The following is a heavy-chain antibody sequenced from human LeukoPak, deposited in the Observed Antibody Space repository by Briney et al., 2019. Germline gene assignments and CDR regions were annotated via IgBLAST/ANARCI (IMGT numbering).Heavy chain of an antibody. D-gene: IGHD3-9*01. CDR1: GYTFTSYD. V-gene: IGHV1-8*01. J-gene: IGHJ4*02. Sequence: GASVKVSCKASGYTFTSYDINWVRQATGQGLEWMGWTNPNSGNTGYAQKFQGRVTMTRNTSISTAYMELSSLRSEDTAVYYCARGGIGYDILAAHYWGQGTLVTVSS. CDR2: TNPNSGNT. CDR3: ARGGIGYDILAAHY.